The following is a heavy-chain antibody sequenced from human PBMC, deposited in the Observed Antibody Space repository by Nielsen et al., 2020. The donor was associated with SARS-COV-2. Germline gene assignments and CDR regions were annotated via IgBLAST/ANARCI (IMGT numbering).Heavy chain of an antibody. J-gene: IGHJ5*02. Sequence: ASVKVSCKASGYTFTSYGISWVRQAPGQGLEWMGWISAYNGNTNYAQKLQGRVTITADKSTSTAYMELSSLRSEDTAVYYCARDERDDFWSGYPNWFDPWGQGTLVTVSS. V-gene: IGHV1-18*01. CDR3: ARDERDDFWSGYPNWFDP. CDR2: ISAYNGNT. CDR1: GYTFTSYG. D-gene: IGHD3-3*01.